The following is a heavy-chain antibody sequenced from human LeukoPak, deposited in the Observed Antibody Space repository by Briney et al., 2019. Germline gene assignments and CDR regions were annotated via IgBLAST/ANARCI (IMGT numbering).Heavy chain of an antibody. V-gene: IGHV1-69*13. Sequence: SVKVSCTASGGTFSSYAISWVRQAPGQGLEWMGGIIPIFGTANYAQKFQGRATITADESTSTAYMELSSLRSEDTAVYYCARDSVVVVVGYYYGMDVWGQGTTVTVSS. D-gene: IGHD2-15*01. CDR2: IIPIFGTA. CDR3: ARDSVVVVVGYYYGMDV. CDR1: GGTFSSYA. J-gene: IGHJ6*02.